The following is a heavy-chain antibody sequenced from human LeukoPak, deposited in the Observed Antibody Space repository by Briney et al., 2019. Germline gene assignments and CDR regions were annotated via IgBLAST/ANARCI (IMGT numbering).Heavy chain of an antibody. CDR1: GGSISSSSYY. V-gene: IGHV4-39*07. Sequence: SETLSLTCTVSGGSISSSSYYWGWIRQPPGKGLEWIGSIYYSGSTYYNPSLKSRVTISVDTSKNQFSLKLSSVTAADTAVYYCARDEAGRDGYQGVFDYWGQGTLVTVSS. D-gene: IGHD5-24*01. CDR3: ARDEAGRDGYQGVFDY. J-gene: IGHJ4*02. CDR2: IYYSGST.